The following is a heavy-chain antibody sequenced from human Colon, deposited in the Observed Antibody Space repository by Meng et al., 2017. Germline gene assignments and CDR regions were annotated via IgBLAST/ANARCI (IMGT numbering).Heavy chain of an antibody. D-gene: IGHD3-3*01. CDR1: GYSISSGYY. Sequence: SETLSLTCAVSGYSISSGYYWGWIRQPPGKGLEWLWSIYHSGSTYYNPSLKSRVTIAVDTSKNQFSLKMSSVTAADTAVYYCARDLKYYDFWSGYYWFDIWGQGTMVTVSS. CDR2: IYHSGST. V-gene: IGHV4-38-2*02. J-gene: IGHJ3*02. CDR3: ARDLKYYDFWSGYYWFDI.